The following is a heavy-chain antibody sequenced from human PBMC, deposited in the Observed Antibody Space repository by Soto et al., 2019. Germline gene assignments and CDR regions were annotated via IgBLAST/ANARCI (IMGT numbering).Heavy chain of an antibody. CDR1: GGSISSGDYY. J-gene: IGHJ6*02. Sequence: PSETLSLTCTVSGGSISSGDYYWSWIRQPPGKGLEWIGYIYYSGSTYYNPSLKSRVTISVDTSKNQFSLKLSSVTAADTAVYYCARGHGYCSSTSCSYYYYGMDVWGQGTTVTVSS. CDR3: ARGHGYCSSTSCSYYYYGMDV. V-gene: IGHV4-30-4*01. CDR2: IYYSGST. D-gene: IGHD2-2*03.